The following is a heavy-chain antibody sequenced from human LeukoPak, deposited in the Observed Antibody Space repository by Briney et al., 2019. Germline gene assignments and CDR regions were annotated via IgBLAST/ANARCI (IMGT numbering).Heavy chain of an antibody. CDR1: GFTFSSYA. Sequence: GGSLRLSCAASGFTFSSYAVSWVRQAPGKGLEWVSGISGSGVSTYYADSVKGRFTISRDNSKNTLYLQINSLRAEDTAVYYCAKGPPSITSKGYYMDVWGKGTTVTVSS. CDR2: ISGSGVST. D-gene: IGHD2-2*01. V-gene: IGHV3-23*01. J-gene: IGHJ6*03. CDR3: AKGPPSITSKGYYMDV.